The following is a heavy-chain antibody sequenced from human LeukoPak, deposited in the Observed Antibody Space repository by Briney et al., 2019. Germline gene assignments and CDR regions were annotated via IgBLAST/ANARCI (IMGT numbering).Heavy chain of an antibody. D-gene: IGHD3-10*01. CDR2: IYYSGST. V-gene: IGHV4-59*01. CDR1: GGSISSYY. Sequence: SETLSLTCTVSGGSISSYYWSWIRQPPGKGLEWIGYIYYSGSTNYNPSLKSRVTISVDTSKNQFSLKLSSVSAADTAVYYCARVKMLGVRYFDLWGRGTLVTVSS. J-gene: IGHJ2*01. CDR3: ARVKMLGVRYFDL.